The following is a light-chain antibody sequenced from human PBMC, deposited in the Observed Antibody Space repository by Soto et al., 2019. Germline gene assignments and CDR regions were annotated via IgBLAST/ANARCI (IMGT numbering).Light chain of an antibody. CDR2: EVT. V-gene: IGLV2-14*01. CDR1: SSDVGSYDY. Sequence: QSVLTQPASVSGSPLQSIAISCTGTSSDVGSYDYVSWYQQHPDKAPKLMIYEVTQRPSGVSNRFSGSKSGNTASLTISGLQAEDEADYYCSSHTSVNTRVFGTGTKVTVL. J-gene: IGLJ1*01. CDR3: SSHTSVNTRV.